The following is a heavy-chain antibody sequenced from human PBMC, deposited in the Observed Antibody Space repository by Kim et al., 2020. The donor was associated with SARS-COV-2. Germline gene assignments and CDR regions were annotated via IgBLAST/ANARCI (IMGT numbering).Heavy chain of an antibody. V-gene: IGHV3-33*06. Sequence: DSVKGRFTISRDNSKNTLYLQMNSLRAEDTAVYYCAKGWAYGSGSYISDYWGQGTLVTVSS. D-gene: IGHD3-10*01. CDR3: AKGWAYGSGSYISDY. J-gene: IGHJ4*02.